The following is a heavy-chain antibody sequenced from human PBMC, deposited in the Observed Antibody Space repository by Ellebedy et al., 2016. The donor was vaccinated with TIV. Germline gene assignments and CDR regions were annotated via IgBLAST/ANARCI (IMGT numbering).Heavy chain of an antibody. CDR2: ISYDGSSS. D-gene: IGHD4-17*01. Sequence: GESLKIFXAASGFTFGNYGMHWVRQAPGKGLEWVSLISYDGSSSYYADSVKGRFTISRDNSKNTLYLQMSNLRAEDTAVYYCAKGPHTAYYALDAWGQGTSVTASS. CDR1: GFTFGNYG. J-gene: IGHJ6*02. CDR3: AKGPHTAYYALDA. V-gene: IGHV3-30*18.